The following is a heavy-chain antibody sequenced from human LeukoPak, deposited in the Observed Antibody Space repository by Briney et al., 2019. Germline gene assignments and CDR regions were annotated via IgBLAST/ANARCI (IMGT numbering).Heavy chain of an antibody. CDR1: GGSISSSSYY. J-gene: IGHJ6*03. CDR3: ARNTYYYDSSGYYNYYMDV. V-gene: IGHV4-39*07. Sequence: PSETLSLTCTVSGGSISSSSYYWGWIRQPPGKGLEWIGSIYYSGSTYYNPSLKSRVTISVDTSKNQFSLKLSSVTAADTAVYYCARNTYYYDSSGYYNYYMDVWGKGTTVTVSS. CDR2: IYYSGST. D-gene: IGHD3-22*01.